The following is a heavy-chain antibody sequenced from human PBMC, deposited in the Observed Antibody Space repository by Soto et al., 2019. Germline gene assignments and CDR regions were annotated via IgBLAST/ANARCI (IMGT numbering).Heavy chain of an antibody. D-gene: IGHD6-13*01. Sequence: QVQLVESGGGVVQPGGSLRLSCAASGFIFSSFGIHWVRQAPGKGLEWVAVVSYDGSDKYYTESVKGRFTISRDNSKSALYLQMNSLRPEDTAVYYWARDQRPHSSSLDYYFYGMDVWGQGTTVSVS. CDR1: GFIFSSFG. J-gene: IGHJ6*02. CDR3: ARDQRPHSSSLDYYFYGMDV. V-gene: IGHV3-30-3*01. CDR2: VSYDGSDK.